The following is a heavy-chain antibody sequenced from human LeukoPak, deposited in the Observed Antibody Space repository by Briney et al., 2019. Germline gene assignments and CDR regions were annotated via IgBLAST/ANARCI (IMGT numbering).Heavy chain of an antibody. Sequence: SQTLSLTCTVSGGSISSGSYYWSWIRQPAGKGPEWIGRIYTSGSTNYNPSLKSRVTISVDTSKNQFSLKLSSVTAADTAVYYCARSSKGNSQVVPLYYFDYWGQGTLVTVSS. CDR2: IYTSGST. CDR1: GGSISSGSYY. D-gene: IGHD2/OR15-2a*01. J-gene: IGHJ4*02. V-gene: IGHV4-61*02. CDR3: ARSSKGNSQVVPLYYFDY.